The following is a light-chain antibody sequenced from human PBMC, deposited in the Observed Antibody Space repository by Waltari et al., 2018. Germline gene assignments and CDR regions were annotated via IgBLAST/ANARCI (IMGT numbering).Light chain of an antibody. J-gene: IGLJ3*02. V-gene: IGLV2-23*02. CDR1: SSDVGLYNL. CDR2: DVY. Sequence: QSALTQPASVSGSPGQSITISCSGTSSDVGLYNLVSWYQQHRGKAPKLIIYDVYRRPSGVSIRFSGSKSGNTASLTISGLQAEDEADYYCCSYGGRGTSTWVFGGGTKLTVL. CDR3: CSYGGRGTSTWV.